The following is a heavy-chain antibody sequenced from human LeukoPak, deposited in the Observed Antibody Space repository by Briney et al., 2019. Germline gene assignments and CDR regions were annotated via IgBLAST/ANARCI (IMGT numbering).Heavy chain of an antibody. Sequence: SETLSLTCTVSGGSISSSSYYWGWIRQPPGKGLEWIGNIFYSGSTYYNPSLKSRVTISVDTSKNQFSLKLNSVTAADTAVYYCARLWFGAYYSDYWGQGTLVTVSS. CDR1: GGSISSSSYY. V-gene: IGHV4-39*01. D-gene: IGHD3-10*01. J-gene: IGHJ4*02. CDR2: IFYSGST. CDR3: ARLWFGAYYSDY.